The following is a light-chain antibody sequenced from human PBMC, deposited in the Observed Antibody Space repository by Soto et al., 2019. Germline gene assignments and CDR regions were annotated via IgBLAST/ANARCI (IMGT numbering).Light chain of an antibody. CDR2: WAS. J-gene: IGKJ5*01. V-gene: IGKV4-1*01. Sequence: DFVMTQSPDSLAVSLGERATINCKSSRSVLSSSNNKNFLAWFQQKPGQPPKLLISWASTRESGVPDRFSGSGSGTDFTLTISSLQAEDVAVYYCQQYHSDPITFGQGTRLEIK. CDR1: RSVLSSSNNKNF. CDR3: QQYHSDPIT.